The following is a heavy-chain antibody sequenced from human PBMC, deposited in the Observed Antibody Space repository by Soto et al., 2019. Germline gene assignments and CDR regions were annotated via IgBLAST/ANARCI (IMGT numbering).Heavy chain of an antibody. CDR3: ARDPGWGGVGLDP. V-gene: IGHV1-18*01. D-gene: IGHD3-10*01. J-gene: IGHJ5*02. CDR1: GYTFTSYG. CDR2: IIAYGCNT. Sequence: ASVKVSCKASGYTFTSYGISLVRQAPVQGLELIVWIIAYGCNTNYAQKLQGRFTIAADASTSTSGMELRGLTSDYTAVYYCARDPGWGGVGLDPWGQGTMVTVSS.